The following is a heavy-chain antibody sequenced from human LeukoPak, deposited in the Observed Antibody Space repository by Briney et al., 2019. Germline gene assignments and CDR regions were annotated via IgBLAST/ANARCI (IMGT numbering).Heavy chain of an antibody. D-gene: IGHD1-7*01. CDR1: GFTFSSYG. V-gene: IGHV3-33*01. CDR2: IWYDGSNK. Sequence: GGSLRLSCAASGFTFSSYGMHWVRQAPGKGLEWVAVIWYDGSNKYFADSVKGRFTISRDNSKNTLYLQMNSLRAEDTAVYYCARAESEGTTPFDYWGQGTLVTVSS. CDR3: ARAESEGTTPFDY. J-gene: IGHJ4*02.